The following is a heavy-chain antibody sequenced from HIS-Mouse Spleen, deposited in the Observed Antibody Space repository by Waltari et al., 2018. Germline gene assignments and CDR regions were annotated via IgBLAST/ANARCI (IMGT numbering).Heavy chain of an antibody. V-gene: IGHV4-39*07. J-gene: IGHJ3*02. CDR3: ARADIAVAGTGGDAFDI. D-gene: IGHD6-19*01. CDR1: GGSISSSSYY. Sequence: QLQLQESGPGLVKPSETLSLTCTVSGGSISSSSYYWGWILQPPGKGLEWIGSIYYSGSTYYNPSLKSRVTISVDTSKNQFSLKLSSVTAADTAVYYCARADIAVAGTGGDAFDIWGQGTMVTVSS. CDR2: IYYSGST.